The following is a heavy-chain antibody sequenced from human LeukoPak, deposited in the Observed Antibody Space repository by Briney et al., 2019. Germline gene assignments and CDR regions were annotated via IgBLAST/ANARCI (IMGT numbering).Heavy chain of an antibody. Sequence: GESLKISCAASGFTFSNYAMSWVRQAPGKGLEWVSSISSSSSYIYYADSVKGRFTISRDNAKNSLYLQMNSLRAEDTAVYYCARDNMGIAAAGDYWGQGTLVTVSS. V-gene: IGHV3-21*01. CDR2: ISSSSSYI. CDR3: ARDNMGIAAAGDY. D-gene: IGHD6-13*01. J-gene: IGHJ4*02. CDR1: GFTFSNYA.